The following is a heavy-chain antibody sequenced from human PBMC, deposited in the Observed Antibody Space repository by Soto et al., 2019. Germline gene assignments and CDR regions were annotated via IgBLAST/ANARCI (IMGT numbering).Heavy chain of an antibody. V-gene: IGHV3-33*01. D-gene: IGHD2-2*01. J-gene: IGHJ6*03. CDR2: IWYDGSNK. CDR3: ARVAEGYCSSTTRCPKGVKRNKTNYYYYYMDV. Sequence: GGSLRLSCAASGFTFSSYGMHWVRQAPGKGLEWVAVIWYDGSNKYYADSVKGRFTISRDNSKNTLYLQMNSLRAEDTAVYYCARVAEGYCSSTTRCPKGVKRNKTNYYYYYMDVWGKGTTVTVSS. CDR1: GFTFSSYG.